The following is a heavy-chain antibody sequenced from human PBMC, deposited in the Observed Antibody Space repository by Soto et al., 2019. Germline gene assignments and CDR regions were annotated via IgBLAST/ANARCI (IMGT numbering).Heavy chain of an antibody. D-gene: IGHD6-13*01. CDR2: INHSGST. V-gene: IGHV4-34*01. CDR3: ARVIGQQRDRYYYYGMDV. CDR1: GGSFSGYY. Sequence: QVQLQQWGAGLLKPSETLSLTCAVYGGSFSGYYWSWIRQPPGKGLEWIGEINHSGSTNYNPSLKSRVTISVDTSKNQFSLKLSSVTAADTAVYYCARVIGQQRDRYYYYGMDVWGQGTTVTVSS. J-gene: IGHJ6*02.